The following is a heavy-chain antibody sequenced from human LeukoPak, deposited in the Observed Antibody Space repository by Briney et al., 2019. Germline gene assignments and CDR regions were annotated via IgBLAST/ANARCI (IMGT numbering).Heavy chain of an antibody. J-gene: IGHJ3*02. CDR3: ARGPTKGNAFDI. CDR2: IRQDGSEK. D-gene: IGHD2-8*01. Sequence: GSLRLSCAASGFPLSSYWISWVRQAPGKGLEWVANIRQDGSEKYYVDSVKGRFTIPRDNAKNSLYLQLNSLRAEDTAVYYCARGPTKGNAFDIWGQGTMVTVSS. V-gene: IGHV3-7*01. CDR1: GFPLSSYW.